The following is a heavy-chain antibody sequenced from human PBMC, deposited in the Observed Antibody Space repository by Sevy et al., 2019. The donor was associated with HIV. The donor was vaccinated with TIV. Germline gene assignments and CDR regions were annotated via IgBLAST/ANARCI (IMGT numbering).Heavy chain of an antibody. V-gene: IGHV4-31*03. CDR3: ARGYYYYGMDV. CDR2: IYYSGST. CDR1: GGSISSGGYY. Sequence: SETLSLTCTVSGGSISSGGYYWSWIRQHPEKGLEWIGYIYYSGSTYYNPSLKSRVTISVDTSKNQFSLKLSSVTAADTAVYYCARGYYYYGMDVWGQGTTVTVSS. J-gene: IGHJ6*02.